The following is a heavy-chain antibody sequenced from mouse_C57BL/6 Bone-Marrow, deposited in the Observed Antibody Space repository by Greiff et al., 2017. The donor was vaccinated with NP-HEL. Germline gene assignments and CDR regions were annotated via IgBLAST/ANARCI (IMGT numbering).Heavy chain of an antibody. J-gene: IGHJ1*03. Sequence: QVQLKESGAELARPGASVKLSCKASGYTFTSYGISWVKQRTGQGLEWIGEIYPRSGNTYYNEKFKGKATLTADKSSSTAYMELRSLTSEDSAVYVCARARYLFTTLEGYFDVGGTGTTVTVSA. D-gene: IGHD5-5*01. V-gene: IGHV1-81*01. CDR1: GYTFTSYG. CDR3: ARARYLFTTLEGYFDV. CDR2: IYPRSGNT.